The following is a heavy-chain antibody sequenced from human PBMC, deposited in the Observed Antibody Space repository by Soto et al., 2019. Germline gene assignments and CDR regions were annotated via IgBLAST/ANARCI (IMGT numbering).Heavy chain of an antibody. V-gene: IGHV3-30*04. CDR1: GFTFSSHA. CDR3: AKDYSYYDSSGVPDY. J-gene: IGHJ4*02. Sequence: QVQLVESGGRVVQPGRSLRLSCAASGFTFSSHAIHWVRQAPGKGLDWVALISYDGSNKYYADSVKGRFTISRDNSKNTLYLQMNSLRAEDTAVYYCAKDYSYYDSSGVPDYWGQGTLVTVSS. D-gene: IGHD3-22*01. CDR2: ISYDGSNK.